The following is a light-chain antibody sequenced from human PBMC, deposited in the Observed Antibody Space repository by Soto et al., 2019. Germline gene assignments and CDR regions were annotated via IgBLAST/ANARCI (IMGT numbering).Light chain of an antibody. V-gene: IGLV3-21*02. CDR1: NIGSKS. J-gene: IGLJ1*01. CDR3: QVWDSGSDGV. Sequence: SYELTQPPSVSVAPGQTARITCGGNNIGSKSVHWYQQKPGQVPVLVVYDGSDRPSGIPERFSGSNSGNTATLTISRVEAGDEADYYCQVWDSGSDGVFGTGTKVTVL. CDR2: DGS.